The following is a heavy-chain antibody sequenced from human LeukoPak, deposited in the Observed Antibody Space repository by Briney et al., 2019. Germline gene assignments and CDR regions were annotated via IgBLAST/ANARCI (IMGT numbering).Heavy chain of an antibody. V-gene: IGHV3-30-3*01. CDR2: ISYDGSNK. J-gene: IGHJ4*02. CDR3: ARETEAFDY. CDR1: RFTFSSHA. Sequence: GGSLRLSCAAFRFTFSSHAMHWVRQAPGKGLEWVAVISYDGSNKYYADSVKGRFTISRDNSKNTLYLQMNSLRGEDTAVYYCARETEAFDYWGQGTLVTVSS.